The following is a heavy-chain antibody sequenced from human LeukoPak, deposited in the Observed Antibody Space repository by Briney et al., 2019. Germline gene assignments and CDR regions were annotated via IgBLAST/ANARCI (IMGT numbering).Heavy chain of an antibody. D-gene: IGHD3-16*01. CDR1: GFTFRSYA. V-gene: IGHV3-30*04. CDR2: ISYDGSNK. J-gene: IGHJ4*02. Sequence: GGSLRLSCAASGFTFRSYAMHWVRQAPGKGLEWVAVISYDGSNKYYADSVKGRFTISRDNSKNTLYLQMNSLRAEDTAVYYCARGGVDYYFDYWGQGTLVTVSS. CDR3: ARGGVDYYFDY.